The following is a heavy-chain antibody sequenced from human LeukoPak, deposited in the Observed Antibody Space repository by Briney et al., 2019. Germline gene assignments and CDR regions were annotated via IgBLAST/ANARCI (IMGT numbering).Heavy chain of an antibody. D-gene: IGHD3-10*02. Sequence: GRSLRLSCAASGFTFSSYAMHWVRQAPGKGLEWVAVISYDGNNKYYADSVKGRFTISRDNSKNTLYLQMNSLRAEDTAVYYCARDREGTMSYWGQGTLVTVSS. CDR3: ARDREGTMSY. J-gene: IGHJ4*02. CDR1: GFTFSSYA. V-gene: IGHV3-30*04. CDR2: ISYDGNNK.